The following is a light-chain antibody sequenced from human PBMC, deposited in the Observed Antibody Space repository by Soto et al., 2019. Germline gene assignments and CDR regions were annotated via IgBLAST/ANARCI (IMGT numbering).Light chain of an antibody. CDR2: EVS. CDR1: SSDIGDYNY. Sequence: QSALTQPASVSGSPGQSITISCTGTSSDIGDYNYVSWYQQHPGKAPQLMIYEVSNRPSGVSYRFSGSKSGNTASLTISGLQAEDEADYYCNSYTSTNTLVLFGGGTKLTVL. J-gene: IGLJ2*01. V-gene: IGLV2-14*01. CDR3: NSYTSTNTLVL.